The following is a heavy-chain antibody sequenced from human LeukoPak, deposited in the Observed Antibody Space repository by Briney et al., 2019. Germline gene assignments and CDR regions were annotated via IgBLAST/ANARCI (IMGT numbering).Heavy chain of an antibody. D-gene: IGHD2-2*01. CDR1: GGTFSSYA. CDR2: IIPIFGTA. Sequence: SVKVSCKYSGGTFSSYAISWVRQAPGQGLEWMGGIIPIFGTANYAQKFQGRVTITADESTSTAYMELSSLRSEDTAVYYCARDWGDCSSTSCYGPLDYWGQGTLVTVSS. V-gene: IGHV1-69*01. CDR3: ARDWGDCSSTSCYGPLDY. J-gene: IGHJ4*02.